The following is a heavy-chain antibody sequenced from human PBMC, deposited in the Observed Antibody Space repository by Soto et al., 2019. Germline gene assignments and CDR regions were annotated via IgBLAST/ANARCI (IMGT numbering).Heavy chain of an antibody. CDR3: AGGEGSSGCSSLFDY. V-gene: IGHV3-9*01. J-gene: IGHJ4*02. D-gene: IGHD3-22*01. Sequence: EVQLVESGGGLVQPGRSLRLSCAASGFTFDDYAMHWVRQAPGKGLEWVSGISWNSGSIGYADSVKGRFTISRDNAKNALIMHMSSIRDEDTVLYYCAGGEGSSGCSSLFDYCGQGTLVTVSS. CDR1: GFTFDDYA. CDR2: ISWNSGSI.